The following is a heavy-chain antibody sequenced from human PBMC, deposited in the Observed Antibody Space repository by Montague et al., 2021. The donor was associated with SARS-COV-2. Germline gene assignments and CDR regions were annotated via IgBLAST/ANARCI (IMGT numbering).Heavy chain of an antibody. CDR2: IYTWGYV. CDR1: GDSISRYY. J-gene: IGHJ2*01. Sequence: SETLSLTCSVSGDSISRYYWSWIRQSDGKGLEWIGRIYTWGYVNYNPALQSRVSMSVDTSKSQASLNVTSVTAADTAVYYCARAIWHLDVWGRGILVTVSS. CDR3: ARAIWHLDV. V-gene: IGHV4-4*07.